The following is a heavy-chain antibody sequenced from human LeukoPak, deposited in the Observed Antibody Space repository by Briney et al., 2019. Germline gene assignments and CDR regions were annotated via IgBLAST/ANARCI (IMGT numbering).Heavy chain of an antibody. CDR1: GYTFAAYY. V-gene: IGHV1-2*02. CDR2: IRPNSGGT. Sequence: GASVKVSCKASGYTFAAYYMYWVRQAPGQGLEWMGWIRPNSGGTNYTQKFQGRVTMTRDTSINTAYMELSRLTSDDTAVYYCARGWDYDFWSGIDYWGQGTLVTVSS. J-gene: IGHJ4*02. D-gene: IGHD3-3*01. CDR3: ARGWDYDFWSGIDY.